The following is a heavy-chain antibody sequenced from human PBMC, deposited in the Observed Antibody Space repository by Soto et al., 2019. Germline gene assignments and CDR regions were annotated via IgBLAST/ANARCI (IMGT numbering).Heavy chain of an antibody. CDR3: VKGSLFYDDSFRSYYVMDV. J-gene: IGHJ6*01. D-gene: IGHD4-17*01. V-gene: IGHV3-23*01. Sequence: CIIQNTRNGLEWVSAISGSGGSTYYADSVKGRFTISRDNSKNTLYLQMNSLRAEDTAVYYCVKGSLFYDDSFRSYYVMDVWGQGSTVTVPQ. CDR2: ISGSGGST.